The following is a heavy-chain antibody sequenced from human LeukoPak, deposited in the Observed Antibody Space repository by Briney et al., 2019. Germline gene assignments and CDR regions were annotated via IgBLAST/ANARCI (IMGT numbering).Heavy chain of an antibody. D-gene: IGHD3-22*01. CDR1: GFTVSTNY. V-gene: IGHV3-66*01. J-gene: IGHJ4*02. CDR3: ARDYPYYYYGSGYYSFDY. CDR2: IYSGGST. Sequence: GGSLRLSCAASGFTVSTNYMSWVRQAPGKGLEWVSVIYSGGSTYYADSVKGRFTISRDNSKSTLYLRMNSLRAEDTAVYYCARDYPYYYYGSGYYSFDYWGQGTLVTVSS.